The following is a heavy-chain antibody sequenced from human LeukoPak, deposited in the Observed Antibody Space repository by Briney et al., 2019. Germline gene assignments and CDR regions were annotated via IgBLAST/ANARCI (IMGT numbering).Heavy chain of an antibody. J-gene: IGHJ4*02. CDR3: ARDPLTIFGVVIMDLDY. CDR2: ITAYNGNT. CDR1: GYTITSYG. Sequence: ADSVNLTCKVSGYTITSYGSSWVRQPPGQGLEWMGCITAYNGNTNYAQKLQGRVTMTTDTSTSTAYMELRSLRSDDTAVYYCARDPLTIFGVVIMDLDYWGQGTLVTVSS. D-gene: IGHD3-3*01. V-gene: IGHV1-18*01.